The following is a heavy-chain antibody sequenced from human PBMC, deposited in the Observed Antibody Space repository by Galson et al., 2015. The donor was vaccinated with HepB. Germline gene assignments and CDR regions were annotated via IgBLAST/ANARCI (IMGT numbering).Heavy chain of an antibody. CDR3: ARPMVGATTAFDY. V-gene: IGHV4-39*01. J-gene: IGHJ4*02. CDR2: ISSTGDT. Sequence: ETLSLTCTVSGGSISSSGYYWGWIRQPPGKGLEWIGSISSTGDTQYNPSLKSRVTISVGTSKKQFSLRLSSVTAADTAVYYCARPMVGATTAFDYWGQGTLVTVSS. CDR1: GGSISSSGYY. D-gene: IGHD1-26*01.